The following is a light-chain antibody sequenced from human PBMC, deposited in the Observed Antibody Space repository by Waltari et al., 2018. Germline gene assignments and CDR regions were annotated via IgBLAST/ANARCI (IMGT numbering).Light chain of an antibody. CDR1: SSDFGNYNH. CDR2: EVT. J-gene: IGLJ2*01. V-gene: IGLV2-23*02. CDR3: CSFVYGGSVV. Sequence: QSALTQPASVSGSLGQSITISCTGTSSDFGNYNHVSWFQHHPAFAPKLIIYEVTKRPSGISIRFSGSKSGNTASLTISGLHAEDEAEYHCCSFVYGGSVVFGGGTKLTVL.